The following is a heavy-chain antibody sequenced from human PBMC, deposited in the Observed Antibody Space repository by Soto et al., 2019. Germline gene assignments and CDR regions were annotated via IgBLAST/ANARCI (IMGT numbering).Heavy chain of an antibody. CDR2: ISYDGSNK. V-gene: IGHV3-30*18. Sequence: QVQLVESGGGVVQPGRSLRLSCAASGFTFSSYGMHWVRQAPGKGLEWVAVISYDGSNKYYADSVKGRFTISRDNSKNTLYLQINSLRAEDTAVYYCAKDGQGFDYWGQGTLVTVSS. CDR1: GFTFSSYG. J-gene: IGHJ4*01. CDR3: AKDGQGFDY.